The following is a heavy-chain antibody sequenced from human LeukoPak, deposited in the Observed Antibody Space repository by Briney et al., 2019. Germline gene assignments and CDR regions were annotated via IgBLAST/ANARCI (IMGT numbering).Heavy chain of an antibody. CDR3: ARDTMVRGVNYYYYYYMDV. J-gene: IGHJ6*03. Sequence: ASVKVSCKASGYTFTSYGISWVRQAPGQGLEWMGWISAHNGNTNYAQKLQGRVTMTTDTSTSTAYMELRSLRSDDTAVYYCARDTMVRGVNYYYYYYMDVWGKGTTVTVSS. CDR2: ISAHNGNT. CDR1: GYTFTSYG. D-gene: IGHD3-10*01. V-gene: IGHV1-18*01.